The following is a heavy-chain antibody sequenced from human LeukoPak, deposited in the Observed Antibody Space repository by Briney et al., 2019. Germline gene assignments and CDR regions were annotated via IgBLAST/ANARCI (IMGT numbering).Heavy chain of an antibody. Sequence: SETLSLTCTVSGGSISSGDYYWSWIRQPPGKGLEWIGYIYYSGSTYYNPSLKSRVTISVDTSRNQFSLKLSSVTAADTAVYYCARRPEGYIDYWGQGTLVTVSS. CDR3: ARRPEGYIDY. CDR1: GGSISSGDYY. J-gene: IGHJ4*02. CDR2: IYYSGST. V-gene: IGHV4-30-4*08.